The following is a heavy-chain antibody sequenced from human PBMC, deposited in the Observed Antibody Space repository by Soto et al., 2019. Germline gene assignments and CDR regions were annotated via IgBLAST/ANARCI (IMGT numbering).Heavy chain of an antibody. Sequence: PGASQKISSKGSGYSFTSYWISWVRQMTGKGLEWMGRIDPSDSYTNYSPSFQGHVTISADKSISTAYLQWSSLKASDTAMYYCARHRVRGLHYGMDVWGQGTTVTVSS. D-gene: IGHD3-10*01. CDR1: GYSFTSYW. CDR3: ARHRVRGLHYGMDV. V-gene: IGHV5-10-1*01. CDR2: IDPSDSYT. J-gene: IGHJ6*02.